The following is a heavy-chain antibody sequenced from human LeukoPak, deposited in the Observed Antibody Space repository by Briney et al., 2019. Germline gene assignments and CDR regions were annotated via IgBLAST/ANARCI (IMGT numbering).Heavy chain of an antibody. CDR2: IDANSGGT. V-gene: IGHV1-2*02. J-gene: IGHJ4*02. CDR3: ARDGAYGDYLNYFDY. Sequence: ASVKVSCKASGYSFTGYYMHWVRQAPGQGLEWMGWIDANSGGTNYAQKFQGRITMTRDTSISTAYMELSSLRSEDTAVYYCARDGAYGDYLNYFDYWGQGTLVTVSS. D-gene: IGHD4-17*01. CDR1: GYSFTGYY.